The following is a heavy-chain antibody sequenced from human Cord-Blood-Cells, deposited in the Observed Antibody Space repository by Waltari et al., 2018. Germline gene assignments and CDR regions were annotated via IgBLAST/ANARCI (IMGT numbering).Heavy chain of an antibody. J-gene: IGHJ4*02. Sequence: QVQLQQWGAGLLKPSETLSLTCAVYGGSFSGYYWSWIRQPPGKGLEWIGEINHSGSTNYNPALKGRVTISVDTSKNQFSLKLSSVTAADTAVYYCARISKGMFDYWGQGTLVTVSS. CDR2: INHSGST. CDR1: GGSFSGYY. V-gene: IGHV4-34*01. CDR3: ARISKGMFDY.